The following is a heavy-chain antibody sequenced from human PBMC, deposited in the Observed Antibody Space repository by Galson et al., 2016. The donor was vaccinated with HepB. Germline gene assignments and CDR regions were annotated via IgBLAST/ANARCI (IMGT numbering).Heavy chain of an antibody. CDR3: ARDGESGSYDA. D-gene: IGHD1-26*01. J-gene: IGHJ5*02. Sequence: SLRLSCAASGFSLSSNYMSWIRQTPGQGLEWISVLYSSGSTYYADSVKGRFTISRDNSKNTLYLQMDSLRGNDTAIYYCARDGESGSYDAWGQGTLVSVSS. V-gene: IGHV3-53*01. CDR1: GFSLSSNY. CDR2: LYSSGST.